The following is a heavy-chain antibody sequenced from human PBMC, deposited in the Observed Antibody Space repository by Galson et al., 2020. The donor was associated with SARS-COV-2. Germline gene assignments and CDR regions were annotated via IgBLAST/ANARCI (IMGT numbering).Heavy chain of an antibody. Sequence: ASVKVSCQASGYSFTGYYIHWVRQAPGEGLEWMGWVNPNTGDMQYTEKFQGRVSMTRDTSISTAYLELSRLTPDDTAVYYCARDRISAPDDFDYWGQGTLVTVSS. V-gene: IGHV1-2*02. CDR1: GYSFTGYY. J-gene: IGHJ4*02. CDR3: ARDRISAPDDFDY. CDR2: VNPNTGDM. D-gene: IGHD6-13*01.